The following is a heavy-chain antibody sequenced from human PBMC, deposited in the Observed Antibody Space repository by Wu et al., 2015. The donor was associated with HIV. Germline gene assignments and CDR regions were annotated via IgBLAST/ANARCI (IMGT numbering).Heavy chain of an antibody. J-gene: IGHJ5*02. CDR3: ARNAYYDFWSGYYKGDNWFDP. CDR2: ISAYNGNT. CDR1: GYTFTSYG. D-gene: IGHD3-3*01. Sequence: QVQLVQSGAEVKKPGASVKVSCKASGYTFTSYGISWVRQAPGQGLEWMGWISAYNGNTNYAQKLQGRVTMTTDTSTSTAYMELRSLRSDDTAVYYCARNAYYDFWSGYYKGDNWFDPWGQGTLVTVSS. V-gene: IGHV1-18*01.